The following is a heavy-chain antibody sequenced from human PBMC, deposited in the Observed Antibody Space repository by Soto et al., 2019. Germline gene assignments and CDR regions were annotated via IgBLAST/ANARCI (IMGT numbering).Heavy chain of an antibody. CDR1: GYAFTTYG. V-gene: IGHV1-18*01. CDR2: ISAHNGNT. J-gene: IGHJ4*02. D-gene: IGHD6-6*01. Sequence: QVHLVQSGAEVKKPGASVKVSCQGSGYAFTTYGITWVRQAPGQGLEWMGWISAHNGNTNYAQKLQGRVTVPRDTSTSTAYMELKSLRYDATAVYYCARGRDGDYWGQGALVTVSS. CDR3: ARGRDGDY.